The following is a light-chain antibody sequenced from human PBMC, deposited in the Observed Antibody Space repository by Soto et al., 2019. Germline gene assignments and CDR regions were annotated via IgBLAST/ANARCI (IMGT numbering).Light chain of an antibody. V-gene: IGLV2-14*01. CDR3: SSSTTTTSLVV. Sequence: QSALTQPASVSGSPGQSITISCTGTSSDIGDYNYVSWYQQYPGKVPKLVIYDVSHRPSGVSNRFSGSKSGNTASLTISGLQAEDEDDYYCSSSTTTTSLVVFGAGTKLTVL. J-gene: IGLJ3*02. CDR1: SSDIGDYNY. CDR2: DVS.